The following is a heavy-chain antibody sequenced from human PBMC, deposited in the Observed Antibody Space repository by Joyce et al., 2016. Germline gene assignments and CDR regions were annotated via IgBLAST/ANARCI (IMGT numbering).Heavy chain of an antibody. J-gene: IGHJ4*02. CDR3: ARLRRWSGPSDC. Sequence: EVQLVESGGGLVQPGGSLRLSCAASGFTFSSYWMYWVRKAPGKVVVWVSRINRDGSSTTYADSVKGRFTISRDNAKNTLYLQMNSLRAEDTAVYYCARLRRWSGPSDCWGQGTLVTVSS. CDR1: GFTFSSYW. D-gene: IGHD4-23*01. CDR2: INRDGSST. V-gene: IGHV3-74*03.